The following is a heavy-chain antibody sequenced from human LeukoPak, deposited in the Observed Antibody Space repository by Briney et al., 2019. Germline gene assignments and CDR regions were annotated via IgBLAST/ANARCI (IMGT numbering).Heavy chain of an antibody. D-gene: IGHD3-10*01. CDR1: GYTFTGYC. J-gene: IGHJ5*02. V-gene: IGHV1-2*06. Sequence: ASVKVSCKASGYTFTGYCMHWLRQAPGQGLEWMGRINSNSGGTNYAQKFQGRVTMTRDTSISTAYMELSRLRSDDTAVYYCAKDPRALVRGVKQNNWFDPWGQGTLVTVSS. CDR3: AKDPRALVRGVKQNNWFDP. CDR2: INSNSGGT.